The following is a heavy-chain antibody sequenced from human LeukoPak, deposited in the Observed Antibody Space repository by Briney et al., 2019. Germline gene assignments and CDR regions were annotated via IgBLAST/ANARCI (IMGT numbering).Heavy chain of an antibody. CDR2: IGGSGGRT. CDR3: AKRGVVIRVILVGFHKEAYYFDS. V-gene: IGHV3-23*01. J-gene: IGHJ4*02. D-gene: IGHD3-22*01. CDR1: GITLSNYG. Sequence: GGSLRLSCAVSGITLSNYGMSWVRQAPGKGLEWVAGIGGSGGRTNYADSVKGRFTISRDNPKNTLYLQMNSLRAEDTAVYFCAKRGVVIRVILVGFHKEAYYFDSWGQGALVIVSS.